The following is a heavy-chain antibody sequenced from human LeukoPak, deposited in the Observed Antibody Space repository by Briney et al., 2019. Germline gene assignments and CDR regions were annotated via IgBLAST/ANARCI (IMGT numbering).Heavy chain of an antibody. J-gene: IGHJ4*02. Sequence: ASVKVSCKASGYTFTGYYMHWVRQAPGQGLEWMGRINPNSGGTNYAQRFQGRVTMTRDTSISTAYMELSRLRSDDTAMYYCARGVVRFLEWSFDHWGQGTQVTVSS. CDR2: INPNSGGT. V-gene: IGHV1-2*06. D-gene: IGHD3-3*01. CDR3: ARGVVRFLEWSFDH. CDR1: GYTFTGYY.